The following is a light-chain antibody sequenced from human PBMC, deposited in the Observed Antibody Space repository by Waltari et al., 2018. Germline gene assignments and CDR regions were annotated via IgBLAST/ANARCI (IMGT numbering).Light chain of an antibody. CDR3: QQYEKWPRT. V-gene: IGKV3-15*01. J-gene: IGKJ1*01. CDR1: QSVTTN. CDR2: GAS. Sequence: EIVMTQTPATLSVSPWESATLFCRASQSVTTNLAWYVQKPGQAPRLLIYGASARATGGPARFTGGGYRTEFTLTISSLQSEDFAVYYCQQYEKWPRTFGQGTKVEIK.